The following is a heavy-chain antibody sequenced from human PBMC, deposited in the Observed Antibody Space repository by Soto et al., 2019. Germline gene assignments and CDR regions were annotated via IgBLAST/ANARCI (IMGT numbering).Heavy chain of an antibody. CDR3: ARTSRFDY. Sequence: SETLSLTCAVYGGSFSGFYWSWIRQPPGKGLEWIGEINHRGSTNYNPSLKSRVTISVDTSKNQFSLKLSSVTAADTAVYYCARTSRFDYWGQGTLVTSPQ. D-gene: IGHD6-6*01. V-gene: IGHV4-34*01. CDR1: GGSFSGFY. CDR2: INHRGST. J-gene: IGHJ4*02.